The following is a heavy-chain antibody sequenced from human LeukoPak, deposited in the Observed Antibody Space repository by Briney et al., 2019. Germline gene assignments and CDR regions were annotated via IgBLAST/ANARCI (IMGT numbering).Heavy chain of an antibody. D-gene: IGHD3-22*01. Sequence: GGSLRLSCAASGLTVSSNYMSSVRQAPGSGLEWVSVIYSGGRTYYADSVKGRFTIYRDNSKNTLYLQMNSLRAEDTAVYYCARPRGGYYDSSGLDAFDIWGQGTMVTVSS. J-gene: IGHJ3*02. CDR2: IYSGGRT. CDR1: GLTVSSNY. CDR3: ARPRGGYYDSSGLDAFDI. V-gene: IGHV3-66*02.